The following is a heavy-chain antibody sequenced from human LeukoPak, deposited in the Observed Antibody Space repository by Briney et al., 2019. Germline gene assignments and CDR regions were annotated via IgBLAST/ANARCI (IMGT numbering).Heavy chain of an antibody. D-gene: IGHD2-2*01. CDR3: ARGDLYQLLFYRSSWFDP. CDR1: GGSISSSSYY. V-gene: IGHV4-39*01. Sequence: ASETLSLTCTVSGGSISSSSYYWGWIRQPPGKGLEWIGSIYYSGSTYYNPSLKSRVTISVDTSKNQFSLKLSSVTAADTAVYYCARGDLYQLLFYRSSWFDPWGQGTLVTVSS. J-gene: IGHJ5*02. CDR2: IYYSGST.